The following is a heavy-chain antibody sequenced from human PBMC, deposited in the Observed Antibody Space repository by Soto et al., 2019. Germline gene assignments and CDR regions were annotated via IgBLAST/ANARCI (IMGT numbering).Heavy chain of an antibody. V-gene: IGHV3-49*03. D-gene: IGHD3-16*02. J-gene: IGHJ4*02. CDR2: IRSKAYGGTT. Sequence: GGSLRLSCTASGFTFGDYAMSWFRQAPGKGLEWVGFIRSKAYGGTTEYAASVKGRFTISRDDSKSIAYLQMNSLKTEDTAVYYCTRDLQDYVFDSYRSTAFYYRCQRSLVTVSA. CDR1: GFTFGDYA. CDR3: TRDLQDYVFDSYRSTAFYY.